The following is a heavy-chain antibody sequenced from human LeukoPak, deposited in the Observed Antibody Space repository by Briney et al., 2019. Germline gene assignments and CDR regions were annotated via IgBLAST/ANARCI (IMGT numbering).Heavy chain of an antibody. J-gene: IGHJ5*02. Sequence: ASVKVSCKASGYTFTSYDINWVRQATGQGPEWMGWMNPNSGNTGYAQKFQGRVTMTRNTSISTAYMELSSQRSEDTAVYYCARRTQLWFGGDWFDPWGQGTLVTVSS. CDR3: ARRTQLWFGGDWFDP. CDR2: MNPNSGNT. V-gene: IGHV1-8*01. CDR1: GYTFTSYD. D-gene: IGHD5-18*01.